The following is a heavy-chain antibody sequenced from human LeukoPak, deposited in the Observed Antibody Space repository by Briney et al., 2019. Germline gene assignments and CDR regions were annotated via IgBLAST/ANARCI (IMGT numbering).Heavy chain of an antibody. J-gene: IGHJ4*02. CDR2: IKSKTDGGTT. D-gene: IGHD2-2*01. Sequence: GGSLRLSCAASGFTFSNAWMSWVRQAPGKGLEWVGRIKSKTDGGTTDYAAPVKGRFTISRDDSKNTLYLQMNSLKTEDTAVYYCTTDGESDWCSGTSCYGMGGYFDYWGQGTLVTVSS. CDR1: GFTFSNAW. V-gene: IGHV3-15*01. CDR3: TTDGESDWCSGTSCYGMGGYFDY.